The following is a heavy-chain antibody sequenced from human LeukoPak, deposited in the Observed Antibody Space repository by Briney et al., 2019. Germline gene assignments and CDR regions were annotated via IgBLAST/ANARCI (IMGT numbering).Heavy chain of an antibody. CDR1: GFTFSSYG. CDR3: AKSRPPYGSGSYLFDY. D-gene: IGHD3-10*01. V-gene: IGHV3-30*18. J-gene: IGHJ4*02. CDR2: ISYDGSNK. Sequence: TGGSLRLSCAASGFTFSSYGMHWVRQAPGKGLEWVAVISYDGSNKYYADSVKGRFTISRDNSKNTLYLQRNSLRAEDTAVYYCAKSRPPYGSGSYLFDYWGQGTLVTVSS.